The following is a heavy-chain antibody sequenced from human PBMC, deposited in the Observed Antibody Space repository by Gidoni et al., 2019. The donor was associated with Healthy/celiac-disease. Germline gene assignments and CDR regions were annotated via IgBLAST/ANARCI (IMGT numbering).Heavy chain of an antibody. D-gene: IGHD7-27*01. J-gene: IGHJ2*01. CDR3: ARLTGSAHQHPRRYFDL. CDR2: INHSGST. CDR1: GGSFSGYY. Sequence: QVQLQQWRAGLLKPSQTLSLTCAVYGGSFSGYYWCWIRQPPGKGLGWIGEINHSGSTNDNPSLKSRVTIAVDTSKNQFSLKLSSVTAADTAVYYCARLTGSAHQHPRRYFDLWGRGTLVTVSS. V-gene: IGHV4-34*01.